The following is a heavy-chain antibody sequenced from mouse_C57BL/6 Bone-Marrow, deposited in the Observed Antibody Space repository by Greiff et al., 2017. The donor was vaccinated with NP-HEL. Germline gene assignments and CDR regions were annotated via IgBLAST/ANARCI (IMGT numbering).Heavy chain of an antibody. D-gene: IGHD1-1*01. V-gene: IGHV1-50*01. CDR1: GYTFTTYW. CDR3: ARKAYYGRSYEFAY. CDR2: IDPSDSYT. Sequence: VQLQQSGAELVKPGASVKLSCKASGYTFTTYWMQWVKQRPGQGLEWIGEIDPSDSYTNYNQKFKGKATLTVDTPSSTANMQLSSLTSEDSAVYYCARKAYYGRSYEFAYWGQGTLVTVSA. J-gene: IGHJ3*01.